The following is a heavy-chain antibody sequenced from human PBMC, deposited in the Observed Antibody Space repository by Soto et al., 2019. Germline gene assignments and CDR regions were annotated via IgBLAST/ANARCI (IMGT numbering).Heavy chain of an antibody. CDR2: IHPGDSDT. CDR3: VRQGLNRMSPIPAPRDY. V-gene: IGHV5-51*01. D-gene: IGHD2-15*01. Sequence: PGESLKISCKGSGYIFTNYWIAWVRQMPGKGLGWMGNIHPGDSDTRYTPSSHGQVTISVDRSNSTAYLQWSSLEASDTAIYYCVRQGLNRMSPIPAPRDYWGQGTQVTVSS. CDR1: GYIFTNYW. J-gene: IGHJ4*02.